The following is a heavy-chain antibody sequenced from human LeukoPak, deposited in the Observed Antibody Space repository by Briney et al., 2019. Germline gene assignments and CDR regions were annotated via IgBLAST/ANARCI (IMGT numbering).Heavy chain of an antibody. J-gene: IGHJ5*02. CDR1: GYTFTSYG. V-gene: IGHV1-3*01. Sequence: ASVKVSCKASGYTFTSYGISWVRQAPGQGLEWMGWINAGNGNTKYSQKFQGRVTITRDTSASTAYMELSSLRSEDTAVYYCAREFNVLRYFDWLSDLPNWFDPWGQGTLVTVSS. CDR3: AREFNVLRYFDWLSDLPNWFDP. D-gene: IGHD3-9*01. CDR2: INAGNGNT.